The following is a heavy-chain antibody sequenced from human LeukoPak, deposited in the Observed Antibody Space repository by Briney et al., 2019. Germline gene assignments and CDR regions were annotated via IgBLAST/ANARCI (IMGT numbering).Heavy chain of an antibody. Sequence: PSETLSLTCAVYGGSFSGYYWSWIRQPPGKGLEWIGSIYYSGSTYYNPSLKSRVTISVDTSKNQFSLKLSSVTAADTAVYYCARDEIVGAYYFDYWGQGTLVTVSS. CDR3: ARDEIVGAYYFDY. D-gene: IGHD1-26*01. V-gene: IGHV4-34*01. CDR1: GGSFSGYY. J-gene: IGHJ4*02. CDR2: IYYSGST.